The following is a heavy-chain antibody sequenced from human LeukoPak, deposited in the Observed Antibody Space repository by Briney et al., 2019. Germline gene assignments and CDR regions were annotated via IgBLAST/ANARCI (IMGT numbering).Heavy chain of an antibody. V-gene: IGHV3-11*04. Sequence: GGSLRLSCAASGFTFRDYHMTWIRQAPGKGLEWISYISNTGRTTYYADSVKGRFTISRDDAKNSLFLEMNSPRAEDTAVYYCARDGSPLRFYEMDVWGKGTTVIVSS. CDR3: ARDGSPLRFYEMDV. D-gene: IGHD2-2*03. CDR1: GFTFRDYH. CDR2: ISNTGRTT. J-gene: IGHJ6*04.